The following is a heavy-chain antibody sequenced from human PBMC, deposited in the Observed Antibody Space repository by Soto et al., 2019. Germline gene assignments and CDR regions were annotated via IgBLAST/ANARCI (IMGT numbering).Heavy chain of an antibody. Sequence: LSWTVSEGSIRSGGYYWSWIRQHPGKGLEWIGYIYYSGSTYYNPSLKSRVTISVDTSKNQFSLKLSSVTAADTAVYYCARRYFDWPYFFDYWGQGTLVTVSS. D-gene: IGHD3-9*01. CDR3: ARRYFDWPYFFDY. V-gene: IGHV4-31*02. CDR2: IYYSGST. J-gene: IGHJ4*02. CDR1: EGSIRSGGYY.